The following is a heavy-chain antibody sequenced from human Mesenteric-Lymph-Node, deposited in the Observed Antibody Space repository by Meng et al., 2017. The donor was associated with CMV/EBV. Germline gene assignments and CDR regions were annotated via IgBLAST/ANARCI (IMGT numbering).Heavy chain of an antibody. V-gene: IGHV3-66*02. D-gene: IGHD5-18*01. CDR3: ARDRGYQYGMDV. Sequence: GGSLRLSCAVSGFTVSSNYMSWVRQAPGKGLEWVSVIYSGGSTHSADSVKGQFTISRDNSKNTLHLQMNSLSAEDTAVYWCARDRGYQYGMDVWGQGTTVTVSS. CDR1: GFTVSSNY. CDR2: IYSGGST. J-gene: IGHJ6*02.